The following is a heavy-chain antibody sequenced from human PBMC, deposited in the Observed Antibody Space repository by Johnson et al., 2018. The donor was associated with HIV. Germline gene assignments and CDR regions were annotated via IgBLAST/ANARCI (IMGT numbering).Heavy chain of an antibody. V-gene: IGHV3-13*01. CDR2: MGTAGDT. CDR1: GFTFSNYD. D-gene: IGHD3-3*01. CDR3: ARGGSRTTIFGVDINLGGFDI. J-gene: IGHJ3*02. Sequence: VESGGDWVQRGGSLKLSCAASGFTFSNYDIHWVRQATGKGLEWVSTMGTAGDTYYAGSVKGRFTVSRANAKNSLYLQMNSLRAGDTAVYYCARGGSRTTIFGVDINLGGFDIWGQGTRVTVSS.